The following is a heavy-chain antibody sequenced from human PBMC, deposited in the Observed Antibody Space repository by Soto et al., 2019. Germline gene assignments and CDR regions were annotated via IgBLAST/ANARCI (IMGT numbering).Heavy chain of an antibody. Sequence: SETLSLTCTVSGGSISTDSHYWGWIRQPPGKGLEWIGSVYYAGSTYKNPSLHSRVTISVDMSKNHFSLKLNFVTAADTAVYYCARRTNYGDYSFDYWGQGTLVTVSS. CDR2: VYYAGST. J-gene: IGHJ4*02. V-gene: IGHV4-39*02. CDR1: GGSISTDSHY. D-gene: IGHD4-17*01. CDR3: ARRTNYGDYSFDY.